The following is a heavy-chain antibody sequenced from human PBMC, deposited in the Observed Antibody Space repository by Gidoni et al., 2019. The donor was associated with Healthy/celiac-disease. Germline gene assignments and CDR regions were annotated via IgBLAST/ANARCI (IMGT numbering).Heavy chain of an antibody. CDR3: AKPPDIMYYDYVWGSYREVLFDY. J-gene: IGHJ4*02. CDR2: ISGSGGST. Sequence: EVQLVESGGGLVQPGGSLRLSCAASGFTFSSYAMSWVRQAPGKGLEWVSAISGSGGSTYYADSVKGRFTISRDNSKNTLYLQMNSLRAEDTAVYYCAKPPDIMYYDYVWGSYREVLFDYWGQGTLVTVSS. D-gene: IGHD3-16*02. V-gene: IGHV3-23*04. CDR1: GFTFSSYA.